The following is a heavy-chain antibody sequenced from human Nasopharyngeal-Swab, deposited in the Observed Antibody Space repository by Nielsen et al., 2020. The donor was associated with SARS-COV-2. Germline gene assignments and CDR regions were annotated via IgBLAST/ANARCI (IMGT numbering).Heavy chain of an antibody. CDR3: AKETRCGGDCYYVDY. CDR1: GFTFNSYA. D-gene: IGHD2-21*02. J-gene: IGHJ4*02. V-gene: IGHV3-23*03. Sequence: GGSLRLSCAASGFTFNSYAMSWVRQAPGKGLEWVSVIYSGGSRTYYADSVKGRFTISRDNSKNTLYLQMNSLRAEDTAIYFCAKETRCGGDCYYVDYWGQGTLVTVSS. CDR2: IYSGGSRT.